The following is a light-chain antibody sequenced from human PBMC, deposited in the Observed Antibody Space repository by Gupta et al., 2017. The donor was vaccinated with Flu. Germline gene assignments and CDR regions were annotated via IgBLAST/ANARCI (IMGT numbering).Light chain of an antibody. J-gene: IGKJ4*01. V-gene: IGKV2-28*01. CDR2: LGS. CDR3: MQALQTPLT. Sequence: ISCRFCQSLLDSSGCNYSDWYVQKPGQSPQLMFLLGSHRAPRVPGRFSGSGSGTDITLKISMVEADDVGNYYCMQALQTPLTFGGGTKVEI. CDR1: QSLLDSSGCNY.